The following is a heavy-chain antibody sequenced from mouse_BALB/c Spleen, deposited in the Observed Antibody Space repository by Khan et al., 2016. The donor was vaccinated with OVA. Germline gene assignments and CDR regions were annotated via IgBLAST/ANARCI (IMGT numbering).Heavy chain of an antibody. CDR3: TRGTPAPYVMDY. V-gene: IGHV1S22*01. CDR1: GYTFSTYW. CDR2: IYPGSGSP. J-gene: IGHJ4*01. D-gene: IGHD2-14*01. Sequence: LQQSGSELVSPGASVKLSCKTSGYTFSTYWMHWVKQRPGQGLKWIGNIYPGSGSPNYDEKFKSKATLTVDTSSTTAYMQLSSLTSEDSAVYYCTRGTPAPYVMDYWGQGTSVTVSS.